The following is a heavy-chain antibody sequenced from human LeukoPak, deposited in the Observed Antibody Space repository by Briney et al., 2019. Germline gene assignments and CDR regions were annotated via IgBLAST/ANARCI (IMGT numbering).Heavy chain of an antibody. CDR2: ISAYNGNT. D-gene: IGHD4-17*01. CDR1: GYTFTSYG. J-gene: IGHJ5*02. V-gene: IGHV1-18*01. Sequence: ASVKVSCKASGYTFTSYGISWVRQAPGQGLEWMGWISAYNGNTNYAQKLQGRVTMTTDTSTSTAYMELRSLRSDDTAVYYCARDDPDYGDYDWFDPWGQGTLVTVSS. CDR3: ARDDPDYGDYDWFDP.